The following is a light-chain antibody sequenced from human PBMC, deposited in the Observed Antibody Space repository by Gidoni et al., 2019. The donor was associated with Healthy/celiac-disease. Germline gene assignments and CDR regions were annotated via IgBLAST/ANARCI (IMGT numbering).Light chain of an antibody. Sequence: DIQMTQSPSTLSASVGDRVTIPCRASQSISSWLAWYQQKPGKAPKLLIYDASSLESGVPSRFSGSGSGKEFTLTISSLQPDDFATYYGQQYNSYWTFGQGTKVEIK. J-gene: IGKJ1*01. CDR2: DAS. V-gene: IGKV1-5*01. CDR3: QQYNSYWT. CDR1: QSISSW.